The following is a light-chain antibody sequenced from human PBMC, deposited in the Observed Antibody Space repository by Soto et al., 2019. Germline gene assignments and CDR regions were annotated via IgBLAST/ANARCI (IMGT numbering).Light chain of an antibody. CDR1: QGVSSN. V-gene: IGKV3-15*01. CDR2: GTP. CDR3: QQYNEWPPLT. J-gene: IGKJ4*01. Sequence: EIVLTQSPATLSVSPGERATLSCRASQGVSSNLAWYQQKPGQAPRLLMYGTPTRATGIPARFSGSGSGTEFTLTISNLQSEDFAVYYCQQYNEWPPLTFGGGTKVDI.